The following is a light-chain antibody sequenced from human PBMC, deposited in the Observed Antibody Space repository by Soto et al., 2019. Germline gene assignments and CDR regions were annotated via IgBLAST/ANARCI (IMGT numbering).Light chain of an antibody. J-gene: IGKJ5*01. CDR1: QSVSSY. CDR2: AAS. CDR3: QQSYRAVT. Sequence: DIQMTQSPSSLSASVGDRISITCRASQSVSSYLNWYQQKPGKAPXXLIYAASRLQTGVPSRFRGTGSATHFPLTISILQPEDFVTYYCQQSYRAVTFGQGTRLEIK. V-gene: IGKV1-39*01.